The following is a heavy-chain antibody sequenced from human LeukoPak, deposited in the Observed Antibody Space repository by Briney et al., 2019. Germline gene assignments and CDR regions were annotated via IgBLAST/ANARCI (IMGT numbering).Heavy chain of an antibody. Sequence: GGSLRLSCAASGFTFSTYDMNWVRQAPGKGLEWVSYISSSGSTINFADSVKGRFTISRDNTKNSHYVQMNSLRAEDTGVYYCARKLSGTTYFDYWGQGVLVTVSS. CDR1: GFTFSTYD. V-gene: IGHV3-48*03. D-gene: IGHD1-1*01. CDR3: ARKLSGTTYFDY. J-gene: IGHJ4*02. CDR2: ISSSGSTI.